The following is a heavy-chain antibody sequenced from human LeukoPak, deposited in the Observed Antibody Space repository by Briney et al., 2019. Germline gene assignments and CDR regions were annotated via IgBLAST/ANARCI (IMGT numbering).Heavy chain of an antibody. Sequence: GASLRLSCAASGLTFRSSAMSWVRQAPGKGLEWVSLISSGSSTYYADSVKGRFTISRDNSKNTLYLQLNSLRADDTAVYYCARRRSKAYENWGQGTLVTVSS. J-gene: IGHJ4*02. CDR3: ARRRSKAYEN. V-gene: IGHV3-23*05. CDR2: ISSGSST. CDR1: GLTFRSSA. D-gene: IGHD3-22*01.